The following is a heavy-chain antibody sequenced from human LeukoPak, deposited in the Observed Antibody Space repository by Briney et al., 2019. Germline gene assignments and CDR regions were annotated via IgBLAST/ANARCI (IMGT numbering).Heavy chain of an antibody. Sequence: GGSLRLSCAASGFTFSSYGMHWVRQAPGKGLEWVAVIWYDGSNKYYADSVKGRFTISRDNSKNTLYLQMNSLRAEDTAVYYCARDLDYYDSSGYDYFDYWGQGTLVTVSS. CDR1: GFTFSSYG. J-gene: IGHJ4*02. CDR3: ARDLDYYDSSGYDYFDY. V-gene: IGHV3-33*01. D-gene: IGHD3-22*01. CDR2: IWYDGSNK.